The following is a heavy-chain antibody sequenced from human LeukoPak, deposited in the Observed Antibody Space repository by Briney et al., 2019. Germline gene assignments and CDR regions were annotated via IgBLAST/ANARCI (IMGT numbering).Heavy chain of an antibody. Sequence: PGGSLRLSCAASGFTFSTYWMTWVRQAPGKGLEWVANIKQDGSEKYYVDFVKGRFTISRDNAKNSLYLQMNSLRAEDSAVYYCARDSTVTPSYAMDVWGQGTTVTVSS. CDR2: IKQDGSEK. CDR3: ARDSTVTPSYAMDV. V-gene: IGHV3-7*03. J-gene: IGHJ6*02. CDR1: GFTFSTYW. D-gene: IGHD4-17*01.